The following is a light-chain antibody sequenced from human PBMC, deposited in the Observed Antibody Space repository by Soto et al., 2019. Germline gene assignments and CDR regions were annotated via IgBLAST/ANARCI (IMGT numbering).Light chain of an antibody. CDR3: CSYAASSTFNWV. CDR2: EGS. V-gene: IGLV2-23*03. J-gene: IGLJ3*02. CDR1: SSDIGSYKF. Sequence: QSVLTQPASVSESPGQSITISCTGTSSDIGSYKFVSWYQHHPGKAPKLMIYEGSKRPSGVSDRFSGSKSGNTASLTISGLQADDEADYYCCSYAASSTFNWVFGGGTKLTVL.